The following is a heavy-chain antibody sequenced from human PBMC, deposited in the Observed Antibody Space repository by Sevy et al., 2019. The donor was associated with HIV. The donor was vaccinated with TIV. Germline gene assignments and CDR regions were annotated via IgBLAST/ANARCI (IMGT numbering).Heavy chain of an antibody. J-gene: IGHJ5*02. CDR1: GGSISVYY. Sequence: SETLSLTCTVSGGSISVYYWSWIRQPPGKALEYIGDIYYTGSTNYNPSLKSRVTISVDTSKNQLSLKLSSVTAADTAVYYCARAPPVRSGDDSLNWFDHWGQGTLVTVSS. CDR3: ARAPPVRSGDDSLNWFDH. V-gene: IGHV4-59*13. CDR2: IYYTGST. D-gene: IGHD5-12*01.